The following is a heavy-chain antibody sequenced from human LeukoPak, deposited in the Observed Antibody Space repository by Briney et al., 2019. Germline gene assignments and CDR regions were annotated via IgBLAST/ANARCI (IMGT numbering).Heavy chain of an antibody. CDR3: ERGWGVVTAGGYFDL. CDR1: GGSISSYY. D-gene: IGHD2-21*02. J-gene: IGHJ2*01. V-gene: IGHV4-59*01. CDR2: IYYSGST. Sequence: PSETLSLTCTVSGGSISSYYWSWIRQPPGKGLEWIGYIYYSGSTNYNPSLKSRVTISVDTSKNQFSLKLRSVTAADTAVYYCERGWGVVTAGGYFDLWGRGTLVTVSS.